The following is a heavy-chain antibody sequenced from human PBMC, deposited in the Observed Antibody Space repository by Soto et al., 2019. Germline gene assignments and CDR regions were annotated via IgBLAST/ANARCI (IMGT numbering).Heavy chain of an antibody. CDR2: IYYSGST. CDR1: GGSISSYY. Sequence: TSETLSLTCTVSGGSISSYYWSWIRQPPGKGLEWIGYIYYSGSTNYNPSLKSRVTISVDTSKNQFSLQLNAVTAADTAVYYCARGERYYYGMDVWGQGTTVTVSS. D-gene: IGHD3-16*02. V-gene: IGHV4-59*01. CDR3: ARGERYYYGMDV. J-gene: IGHJ6*02.